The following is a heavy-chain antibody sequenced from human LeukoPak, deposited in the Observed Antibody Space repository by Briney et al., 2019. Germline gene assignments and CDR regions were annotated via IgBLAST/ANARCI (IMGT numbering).Heavy chain of an antibody. CDR3: ARHRGSSGLKYFDY. CDR1: GVSISSGGY. CDR2: IYYSGST. D-gene: IGHD1-26*01. V-gene: IGHV4-39*01. J-gene: IGHJ4*02. Sequence: PETLSLTCTVSGVSISSGGYWSWIRQHPGKGLEWIGSIYYSGSTYYNPSLKSRVTISVDTSKNQFSLKLSSVTAADTAVYYCARHRGSSGLKYFDYWGQGTLVTVSS.